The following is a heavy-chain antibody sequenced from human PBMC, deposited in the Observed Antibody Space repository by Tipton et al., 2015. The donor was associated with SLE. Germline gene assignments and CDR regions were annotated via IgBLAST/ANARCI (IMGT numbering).Heavy chain of an antibody. J-gene: IGHJ3*02. CDR3: ASPRGELGAFDI. CDR1: GGSFSGYY. CDR2: IYYSGST. V-gene: IGHV4-59*01. Sequence: TLSLTCAVYGGSFSGYYWSWIRQPPGKGLEWIGYIYYSGSTNYNPSLKSRVTISVDTSKNQFSLKLSSVTAADTAVYYCASPRGELGAFDIWGQGTMVTVSS. D-gene: IGHD1-26*01.